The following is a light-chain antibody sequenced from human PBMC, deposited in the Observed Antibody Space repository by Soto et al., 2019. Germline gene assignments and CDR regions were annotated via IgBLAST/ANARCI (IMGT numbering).Light chain of an antibody. CDR1: SSNIGNNT. CDR2: STN. V-gene: IGLV1-44*01. Sequence: QSVLTQPPSASGTPGQRVTISCSGSSSNIGNNTVNWYQQFPETAPRLLIYSTNQRPSGVPDRFSGSKSGTSASLAISGLQSEDEADYYCAAWDDSLNGPVFDGGTKVTVL. J-gene: IGLJ3*02. CDR3: AAWDDSLNGPV.